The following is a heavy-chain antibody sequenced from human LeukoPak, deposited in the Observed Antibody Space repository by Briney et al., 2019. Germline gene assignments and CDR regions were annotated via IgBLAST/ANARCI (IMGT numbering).Heavy chain of an antibody. D-gene: IGHD5-18*01. CDR3: ASSGYSYRFDY. CDR1: GASITRGGNY. Sequence: PSETLSLTCIVSGASITRGGNYWSWIRQLPGKGLEWIGYIYNSGSTYYNPSLKSRVTISVDTSKNQFSLKLSSVTAADTAVYYCASSGYSYRFDYWGQGTLVTVSS. J-gene: IGHJ4*02. V-gene: IGHV4-31*03. CDR2: IYNSGST.